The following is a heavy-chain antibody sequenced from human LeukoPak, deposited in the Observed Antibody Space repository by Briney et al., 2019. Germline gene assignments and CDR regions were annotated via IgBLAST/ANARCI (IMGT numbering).Heavy chain of an antibody. V-gene: IGHV4-61*09. CDR1: GGSISSATYY. CDR2: MYTSGST. Sequence: SQTLSLTCTVSGGSISSATYYWSWIRQPAGKGLEWIGHMYTSGSTNYNPSLKSRVTISVDTSKNRSSLKLNSVTASDTAVYYCARGRRHCNSTSCYQEDYWGQGTLVTVSS. J-gene: IGHJ4*02. CDR3: ARGRRHCNSTSCYQEDY. D-gene: IGHD2-2*01.